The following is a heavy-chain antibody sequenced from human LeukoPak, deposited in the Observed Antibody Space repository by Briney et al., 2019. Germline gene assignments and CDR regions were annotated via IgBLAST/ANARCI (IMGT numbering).Heavy chain of an antibody. V-gene: IGHV3-23*01. Sequence: PGGSLRLSCAASGFTFSSYAMSWVRQAPGKGLEWVSGITGSSVSTYYADSVKGRFTISRDNSKNTLYLQMNSLRAEDTAVYYCAKERYSSGWYGYWGQGTLVTVSS. CDR1: GFTFSSYA. CDR2: ITGSSVST. CDR3: AKERYSSGWYGY. J-gene: IGHJ4*02. D-gene: IGHD6-19*01.